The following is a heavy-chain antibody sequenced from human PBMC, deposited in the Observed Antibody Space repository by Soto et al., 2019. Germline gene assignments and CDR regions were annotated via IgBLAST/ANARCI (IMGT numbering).Heavy chain of an antibody. J-gene: IGHJ6*02. CDR3: ARGLIVVVPAAIGRDYCYYGMDV. CDR2: IIPIFGTA. D-gene: IGHD2-2*02. Sequence: SVKVSCKASGGTFSSYAISWVRQAPGQGLEWMGGIIPIFGTANYAQKFQGRVTIIADESTSTAYMELSSLRSEDTAVYYCARGLIVVVPAAIGRDYCYYGMDVWGQGTTVTVSS. CDR1: GGTFSSYA. V-gene: IGHV1-69*13.